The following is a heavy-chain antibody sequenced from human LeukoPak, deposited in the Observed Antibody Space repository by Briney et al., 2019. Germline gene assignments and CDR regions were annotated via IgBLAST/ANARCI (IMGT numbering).Heavy chain of an antibody. CDR2: IIPIFDTA. V-gene: IGHV1-69*01. Sequence: SVKVSCKASGGTFNSYAISWVRQAPGQALEWMGGIIPIFDTANYAQKFQGRVTINADESKSTAYMELSSLRSEDTAVYYCARDANSGWYYYFDYWGQGTLVTVSS. J-gene: IGHJ4*02. D-gene: IGHD6-19*01. CDR3: ARDANSGWYYYFDY. CDR1: GGTFNSYA.